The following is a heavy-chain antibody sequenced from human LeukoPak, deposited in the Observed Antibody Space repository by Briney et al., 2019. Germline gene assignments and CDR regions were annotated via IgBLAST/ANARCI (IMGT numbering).Heavy chain of an antibody. CDR1: GFTFSSYE. Sequence: GGSLRLSCAASGFTFSSYEMNWVRQAPGKGLEWVSYISSSGSTIYYADSVKGRFTISRDNAKNSLYLQMNSLRAEDTAVYFCAKRGIVIRAVIIIGFHKEAYYFDYWGQGILVTVSS. J-gene: IGHJ4*02. CDR2: ISSSGSTI. V-gene: IGHV3-48*03. CDR3: AKRGIVIRAVIIIGFHKEAYYFDY. D-gene: IGHD3-10*01.